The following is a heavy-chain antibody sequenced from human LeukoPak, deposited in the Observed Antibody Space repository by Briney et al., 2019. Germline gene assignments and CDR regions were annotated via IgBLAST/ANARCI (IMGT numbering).Heavy chain of an antibody. Sequence: KPSETLSLTCAVYGGSFSGYYWSWIRQPPGKGLEWIGEINHSGSTNYNPSLKSRVTISVDTSKNQFSLKLSSVTAADTAVHYCAISSSGYDYWGQGTLVTVSS. CDR3: AISSSGYDY. CDR2: INHSGST. D-gene: IGHD3-22*01. J-gene: IGHJ4*02. CDR1: GGSFSGYY. V-gene: IGHV4-34*01.